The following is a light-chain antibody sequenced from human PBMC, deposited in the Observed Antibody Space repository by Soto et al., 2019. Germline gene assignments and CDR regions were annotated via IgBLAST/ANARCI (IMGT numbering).Light chain of an antibody. CDR1: QGISNY. V-gene: IGKV1-27*01. Sequence: DIQMTQSPSSLSASVGDRVTITCRASQGISNYLAWYQQKPGKVPKLLIYAASTLQSGVPSRFSGSGSGKDSTSTISSLQDEDVANYYCQKYNRAPRTFGGGTKVEIK. CDR3: QKYNRAPRT. CDR2: AAS. J-gene: IGKJ4*01.